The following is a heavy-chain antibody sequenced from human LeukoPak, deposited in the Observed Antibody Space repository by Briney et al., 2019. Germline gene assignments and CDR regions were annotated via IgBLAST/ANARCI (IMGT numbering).Heavy chain of an antibody. CDR2: MNPNSGNT. CDR1: GYTFTSYD. V-gene: IGHV1-8*03. Sequence: GASVKVSCKASGYTFTSYDINWVRQATGQGLEWMGWMNPNSGNTGYAQKFQGRVTITRNTSISTAYMELSSLRSEDTAVYYCARGIAARRRGGYYYMDVWGKGTTVTVSS. D-gene: IGHD6-6*01. CDR3: ARGIAARRRGGYYYMDV. J-gene: IGHJ6*03.